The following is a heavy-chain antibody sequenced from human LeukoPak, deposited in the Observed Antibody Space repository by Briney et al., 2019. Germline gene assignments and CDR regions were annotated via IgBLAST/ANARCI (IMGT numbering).Heavy chain of an antibody. CDR1: GYTFTSYF. D-gene: IGHD3-22*01. CDR3: ARDPYDSSGSYLERYGMDV. Sequence: GASVKVSCKASGYTFTSYFMHWVRQAPGQGLEWMGIINPSGGSTSYAQKFQGRVSMTRDTSTSTVYMELSSLRSEDTAVYYCARDPYDSSGSYLERYGMDVWGQGTTVTASS. J-gene: IGHJ6*02. CDR2: INPSGGST. V-gene: IGHV1-46*01.